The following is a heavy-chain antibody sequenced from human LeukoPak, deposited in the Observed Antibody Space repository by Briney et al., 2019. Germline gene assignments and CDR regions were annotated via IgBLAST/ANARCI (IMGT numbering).Heavy chain of an antibody. CDR2: IYGGGPT. CDR1: GFTVSRNY. V-gene: IGHV3-53*01. D-gene: IGHD1-14*01. J-gene: IGHJ3*02. CDR3: ARDLGIAGTTHAFDI. Sequence: GGSLKLSCAASGFTVSRNYMSWVRQAPGRGLECVSVIYGGGPTYYADSVKGRFTISRDTSKNTLYLQMNSLRAEDTTVYFCARDLGIAGTTHAFDIWGQGTMVTVSS.